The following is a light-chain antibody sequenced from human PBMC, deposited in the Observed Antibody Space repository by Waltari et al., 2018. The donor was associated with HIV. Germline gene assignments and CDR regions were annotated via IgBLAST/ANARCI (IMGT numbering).Light chain of an antibody. CDR1: SSTIGGRNY. J-gene: IGLJ2*01. V-gene: IGLV1-47*01. CDR3: AAWDDSLNGVV. Sequence: QSVLTQSPSASGTPGQRFIISCSGSSSTIGGRNYVNWYQLLPGTAPKLLIYKKNQRPSGVPDRFSGSKSGTSASLAISGLRSEDEADYYCAAWDDSLNGVVFGGGTKLTVL. CDR2: KKN.